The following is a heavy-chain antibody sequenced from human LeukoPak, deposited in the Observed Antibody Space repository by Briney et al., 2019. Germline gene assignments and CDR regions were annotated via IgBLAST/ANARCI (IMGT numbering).Heavy chain of an antibody. J-gene: IGHJ4*02. CDR3: ARGSPTGIAVVY. V-gene: IGHV1-18*01. Sequence: GASVKVSCKASGYTFTSYGISWVRQAPGQGLEWMGWISAYNGNTNYAQKLQGRVTMTRNTSISTAYMELSSLRSEDTAVYYCARGSPTGIAVVYWGQGTLVTVSS. CDR1: GYTFTSYG. CDR2: ISAYNGNT. D-gene: IGHD6-19*01.